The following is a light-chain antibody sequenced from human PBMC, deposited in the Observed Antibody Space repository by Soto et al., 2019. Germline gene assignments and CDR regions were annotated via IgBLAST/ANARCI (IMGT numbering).Light chain of an antibody. CDR1: QSVSSSY. V-gene: IGKV3-20*01. J-gene: IGKJ1*01. CDR3: QQYGDLPWT. Sequence: EIVLTQSPATLSLSPGESATLSCRASQSVSSSYLAWYQQKPGQAPRLLISGASGRATGVPDRFSGSGSGTDFTLTIDRLESEDFAVYFCQQYGDLPWTFGQGTKVDIK. CDR2: GAS.